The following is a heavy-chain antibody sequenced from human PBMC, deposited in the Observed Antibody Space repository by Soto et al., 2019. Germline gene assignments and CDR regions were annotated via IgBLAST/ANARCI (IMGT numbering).Heavy chain of an antibody. CDR3: ARVAAAGFYYFDY. CDR1: GFTFSDYY. Sequence: GGSLRLSCAASGFTFSDYYMSWIRQAPGKGLEWVSYISSSSSYTNYADSVKGRFTISRDNAKNSLYLQMNSLRAEDTAVYYCARVAAAGFYYFDYWGQGTLVTVSS. CDR2: ISSSSSYT. J-gene: IGHJ4*02. V-gene: IGHV3-11*06. D-gene: IGHD6-13*01.